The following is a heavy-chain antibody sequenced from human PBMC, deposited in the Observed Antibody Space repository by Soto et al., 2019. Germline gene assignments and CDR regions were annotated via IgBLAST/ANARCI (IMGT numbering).Heavy chain of an antibody. J-gene: IGHJ6*02. D-gene: IGHD4-17*01. V-gene: IGHV3-23*01. Sequence: EVQLLESGGGLVQPGGSLRLSCAASGFTFSSYAMSWVRQAPGKGLEWVSAISDNGGSTYYADSVKGRFTISRDNSKNTLYLQMNSLRAEDTAVYYCAKSYGDYPYYYGMDVWGQGTTVTVSS. CDR3: AKSYGDYPYYYGMDV. CDR2: ISDNGGST. CDR1: GFTFSSYA.